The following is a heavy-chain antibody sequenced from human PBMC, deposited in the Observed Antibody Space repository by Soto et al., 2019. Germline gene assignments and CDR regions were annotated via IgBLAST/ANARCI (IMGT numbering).Heavy chain of an antibody. CDR2: IYWNDEK. J-gene: IGHJ3*02. D-gene: IGHD3-22*01. Sequence: SGPTLVNPTQTLTLTCTFSGFSFSTSGVGVGWIRQPPGKALEWLALIYWNDEKRYSPFLKSRLTITKDTSKNQVVLTMTNMDPVDTATYYCAQRMYYYDGRGGNDAFVIWGQGTMVTV. CDR1: GFSFSTSGVG. V-gene: IGHV2-5*01. CDR3: AQRMYYYDGRGGNDAFVI.